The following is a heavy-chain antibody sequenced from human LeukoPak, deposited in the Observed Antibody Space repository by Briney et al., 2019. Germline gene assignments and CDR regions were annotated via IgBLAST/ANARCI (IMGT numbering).Heavy chain of an antibody. CDR1: GYSFTSYW. Sequence: GESLKISCKGSGYSFTSYWIGWVRQMPGKGLEWMGIIYPGDSDTRYSPSFQGQVTISADKSISTAYLQWSSLKASDTAMYYCARLRVAAAGDVMFDYWGQGTLVTVSS. V-gene: IGHV5-51*01. J-gene: IGHJ4*02. CDR3: ARLRVAAAGDVMFDY. CDR2: IYPGDSDT. D-gene: IGHD6-13*01.